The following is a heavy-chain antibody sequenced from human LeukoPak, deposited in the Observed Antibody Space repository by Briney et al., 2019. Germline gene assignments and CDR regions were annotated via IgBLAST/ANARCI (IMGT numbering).Heavy chain of an antibody. J-gene: IGHJ4*02. CDR1: GFIFSTYD. CDR2: ISSSSSFI. Sequence: GGSLRLSCAASGFIFSTYDMAWVRQAPGKGLEWVSSISSSSSFIYYADSVKGRFTISRDNAKNSLYLQMNSLRAEDTAVYYCAKDSYSSGWSPDNWGQGTLVTVSS. V-gene: IGHV3-21*01. D-gene: IGHD6-19*01. CDR3: AKDSYSSGWSPDN.